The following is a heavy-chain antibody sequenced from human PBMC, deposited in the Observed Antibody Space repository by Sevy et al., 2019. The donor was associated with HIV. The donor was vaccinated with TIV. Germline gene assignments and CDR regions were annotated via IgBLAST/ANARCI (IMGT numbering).Heavy chain of an antibody. CDR1: GFIFDDYA. V-gene: IGHV3-9*01. D-gene: IGHD3-22*01. J-gene: IGHJ4*02. CDR2: ISWRGATI. CDR3: AKGGAFYYDSSADDIDY. Sequence: GGSLRLSCAASGFIFDDYAIHWVRQAPGKGPEWVSGISWRGATIGYADSVKGRFTISVDIAKNSQFLHMNNLRPEDTALYYCAKGGAFYYDSSADDIDYWGQGTLVTVSS.